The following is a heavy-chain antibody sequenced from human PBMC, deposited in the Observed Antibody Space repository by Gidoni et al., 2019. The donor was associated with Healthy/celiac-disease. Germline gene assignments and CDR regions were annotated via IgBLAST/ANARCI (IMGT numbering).Heavy chain of an antibody. J-gene: IGHJ6*02. CDR1: GGTFSSYA. D-gene: IGHD4-4*01. Sequence: GGTFSSYAISWVRQAPGQGLEWMGRIIPILGIENYAQKFQGRVTITADKSTSTAYMELSSLRSEDTAVYYCARPTVTTGYYGMDVWGQGTTVTVSS. V-gene: IGHV1-69*04. CDR3: ARPTVTTGYYGMDV. CDR2: IIPILGIE.